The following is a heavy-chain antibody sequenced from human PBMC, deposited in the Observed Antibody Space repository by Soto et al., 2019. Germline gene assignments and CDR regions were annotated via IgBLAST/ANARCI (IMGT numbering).Heavy chain of an antibody. CDR1: GFTVSSYS. D-gene: IGHD1-26*01. CDR3: ARGLRSYYFDY. V-gene: IGHV3-21*01. CDR2: ISSSSSYI. Sequence: GGSLRLSCAASGFTVSSYSMNWVRQAPGKGLEWVSSISSSSSYIYYADSVKGRFTISRDNAKNSLYLQMNSLRAEDTAVYYCARGLRSYYFDYWGQGTLVTVSS. J-gene: IGHJ4*02.